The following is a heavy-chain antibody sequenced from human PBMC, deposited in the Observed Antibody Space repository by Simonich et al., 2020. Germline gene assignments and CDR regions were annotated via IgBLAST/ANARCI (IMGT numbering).Heavy chain of an antibody. Sequence: QVQLQESGPGLVKPSETLSLTCAVSGYSISSGYYWGWIRQPPGKGLEWIGSIYHRGSTYTTPSLKSRVNISVDTSKNQFSLKLSSVTAADTAVYYCARVGYSNYYYYGMDVWGQGTTVTVSS. CDR2: IYHRGST. V-gene: IGHV4-38-2*01. J-gene: IGHJ6*02. CDR1: GYSISSGYY. D-gene: IGHD6-13*01. CDR3: ARVGYSNYYYYGMDV.